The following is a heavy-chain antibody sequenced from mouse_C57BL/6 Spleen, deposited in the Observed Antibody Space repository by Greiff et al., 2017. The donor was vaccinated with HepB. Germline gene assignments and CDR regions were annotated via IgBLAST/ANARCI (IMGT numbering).Heavy chain of an antibody. J-gene: IGHJ4*01. CDR2: ISSGSSTI. CDR1: GFTFSDYG. V-gene: IGHV5-17*01. Sequence: VQLKESGGGLVKPGGSLKLSCAASGFTFSDYGMHWVRQAPEKGLEWVAYISSGSSTIYYADTVKGRFTISRDNAKNTLFLQMTSLRSEDTAMYYCARCDYEGYYAMDYWGQGTSVTVSS. CDR3: ARCDYEGYYAMDY. D-gene: IGHD2-4*01.